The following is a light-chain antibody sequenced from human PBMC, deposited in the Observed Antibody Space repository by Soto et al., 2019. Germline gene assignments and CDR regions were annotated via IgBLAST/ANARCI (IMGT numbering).Light chain of an antibody. CDR1: QSISSW. J-gene: IGKJ1*01. V-gene: IGKV1-5*03. CDR3: QQYNSYPWP. Sequence: DGQMTKSPSTLSASVGDRVTITCRASQSISSWLAWYQQKPGKAPKLLIYKASSLESGVPSRFSGSGSGTEFTLTISSLQPDDLATYYCQQYNSYPWPFGQGTKVDIK. CDR2: KAS.